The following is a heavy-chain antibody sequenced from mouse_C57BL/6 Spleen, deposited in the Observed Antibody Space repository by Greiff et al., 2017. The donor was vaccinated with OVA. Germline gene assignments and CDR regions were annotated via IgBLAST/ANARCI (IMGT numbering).Heavy chain of an antibody. CDR1: GYTFTSYW. Sequence: VQLQQPGAELVKPGASVKLSCKASGYTFTSYWMHWVKQRPGRGLEWIGRIDPTSGGTKYNEKFKSKATLTVDKSSSTAYMQLSSLTSEDSAVYDCARERGYSNFDVWGTGTTVTVSS. CDR2: IDPTSGGT. V-gene: IGHV1-72*01. CDR3: ARERGYSNFDV. D-gene: IGHD2-5*01. J-gene: IGHJ1*03.